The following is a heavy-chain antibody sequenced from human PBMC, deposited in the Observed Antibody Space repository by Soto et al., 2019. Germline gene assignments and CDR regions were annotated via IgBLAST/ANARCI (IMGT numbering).Heavy chain of an antibody. CDR2: ISSSSSTI. D-gene: IGHD3-16*02. CDR3: ARVSFYDDVWGSDRYGFDY. V-gene: IGHV3-48*02. CDR1: GFTFSSYS. Sequence: EVQLVESGGGLVQPGGSLRLSCAASGFTFSSYSMNWVRQAPGKGLEWVSYISSSSSTIYYADSVKGPFTISRDNAKNSLSLHINSLRDEDTAVYYCARVSFYDDVWGSDRYGFDYGGQGTLVTVSS. J-gene: IGHJ4*02.